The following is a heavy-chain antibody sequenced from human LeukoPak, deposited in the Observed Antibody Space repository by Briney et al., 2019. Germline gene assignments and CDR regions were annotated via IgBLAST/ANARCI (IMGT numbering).Heavy chain of an antibody. CDR2: INPSGGST. J-gene: IGHJ4*02. CDR3: VREPYSRSSDRHEKTFDY. Sequence: GASVKVSCKASGYTFTSYYMHWVRQAPGQGLEWMGIINPSGGSTSHAQKFQGRVTMTRDTSIATAYMELTSLTSDDTAVYFCVREPYSRSSDRHEKTFDYWGQGTLVTVSS. V-gene: IGHV1-46*01. D-gene: IGHD6-6*01. CDR1: GYTFTSYY.